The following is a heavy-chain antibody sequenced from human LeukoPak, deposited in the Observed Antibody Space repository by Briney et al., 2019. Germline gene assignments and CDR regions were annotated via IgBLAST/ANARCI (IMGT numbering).Heavy chain of an antibody. CDR3: AKDGEESAGYYFDY. D-gene: IGHD6-13*01. CDR1: GFTFSSYG. CDR2: KSYDGSNQ. V-gene: IGHV3-30*18. J-gene: IGHJ4*02. Sequence: PGMSLRLSCAASGFTFSSYGMHWVRQAPGKGLEWVAVKSYDGSNQYYAHSVKGRLTISRDNSKNTLSLQMTSLRAEDTAVYYSAKDGEESAGYYFDYWGQGTLVTVSS.